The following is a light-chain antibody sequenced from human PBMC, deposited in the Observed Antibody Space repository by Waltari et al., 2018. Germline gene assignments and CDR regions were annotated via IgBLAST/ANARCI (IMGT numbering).Light chain of an antibody. V-gene: IGLV2-8*01. CDR1: NSDIGTYTY. CDR3: SSYAGSNTLV. J-gene: IGLJ2*01. Sequence: QSALTQPPSASGSPGQSVTISCSGTNSDIGTYTYVSWFQQHPGRAPKLLIDEVNKRPSGVPDRFSGSKSDNRASLTVSGLQADDEAVYHCSSYAGSNTLVFGGGTKLTVL. CDR2: EVN.